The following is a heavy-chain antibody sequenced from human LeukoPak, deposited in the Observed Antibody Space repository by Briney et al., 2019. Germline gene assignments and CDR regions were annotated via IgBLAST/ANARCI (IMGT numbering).Heavy chain of an antibody. Sequence: SETLSLTCTVSGGSISSGSYYWSWIRQPAGKGLEWIGRIYTSGSTNYNPSLKSRVTISVDTSKNQFSLKLSSVTAADTAVYYCARLNGYSYGAYYFDYWGQGTLVTVSS. D-gene: IGHD5-18*01. CDR2: IYTSGST. CDR3: ARLNGYSYGAYYFDY. J-gene: IGHJ4*02. CDR1: GGSISSGSYY. V-gene: IGHV4-61*02.